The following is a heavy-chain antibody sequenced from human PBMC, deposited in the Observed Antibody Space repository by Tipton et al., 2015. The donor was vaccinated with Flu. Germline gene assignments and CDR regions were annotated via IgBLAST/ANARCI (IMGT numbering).Heavy chain of an antibody. CDR2: INHSGST. CDR3: ARHSLGIAAAGVDY. CDR1: GGSFSGYY. V-gene: IGHV4-34*01. J-gene: IGHJ4*02. Sequence: TLSLTCAVYGGSFSGYYWSWIRQPPGKGLEWIGEINHSGSTNYNPSLKSRVTISVDTSKNQFSLKLSSVTAADTAVYYCARHSLGIAAAGVDYWGQGTLVTVSS. D-gene: IGHD6-13*01.